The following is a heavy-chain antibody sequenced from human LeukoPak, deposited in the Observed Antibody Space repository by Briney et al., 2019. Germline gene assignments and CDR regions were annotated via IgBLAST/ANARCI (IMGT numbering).Heavy chain of an antibody. V-gene: IGHV1-2*02. CDR3: ARDFCSGGSCWGNWFDP. Sequence: GASVKVSCKASGYTFTGYYMHWVRQAPGQGLEWMGWINPNSGGTNYAQKFQGRVTMTRDTSISTAYMELSRLRSDDTAVYYCARDFCSGGSCWGNWFDPWGQGTLVTVSS. J-gene: IGHJ5*02. CDR1: GYTFTGYY. CDR2: INPNSGGT. D-gene: IGHD2-15*01.